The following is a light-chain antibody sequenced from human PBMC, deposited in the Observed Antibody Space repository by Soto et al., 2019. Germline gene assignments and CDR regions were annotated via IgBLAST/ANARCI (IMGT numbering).Light chain of an antibody. V-gene: IGKV1-39*01. CDR3: QQSYSTPRT. CDR2: ASS. CDR1: QSISSY. J-gene: IGKJ2*01. Sequence: DIQMTQSPSSLSASVGDRVTITCRSSQSISSYLNWYQQKPGKAHKLLIYASSSLQSGVPSRFSGSGSGTAFTLTIISLQPEDFATYYCQQSYSTPRTFGQGNKLEIK.